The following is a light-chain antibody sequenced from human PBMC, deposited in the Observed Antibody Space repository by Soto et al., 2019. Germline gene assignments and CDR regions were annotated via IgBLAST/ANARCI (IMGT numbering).Light chain of an antibody. Sequence: QSALTQPASVSGSPGQSITISCTGTSSDIGGYKYVSWYQHHPGRAPKFIIYEVNNRPSGVSNRFSGSKSGNTASLTLAGLQTEDEADYYCLAYTRNTTLLFGGGTKLTVL. CDR2: EVN. V-gene: IGLV2-14*01. CDR1: SSDIGGYKY. CDR3: LAYTRNTTLL. J-gene: IGLJ2*01.